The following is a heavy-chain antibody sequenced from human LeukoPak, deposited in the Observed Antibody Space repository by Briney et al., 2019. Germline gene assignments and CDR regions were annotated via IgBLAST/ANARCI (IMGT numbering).Heavy chain of an antibody. CDR2: IYYSGNT. V-gene: IGHV4-59*01. D-gene: IGHD3-22*01. J-gene: IGHJ2*01. CDR3: AGDRDSSGLRDFDL. Sequence: SETLSLTCTVSGGSINSYYWSWIRQPPGKGLEWIGYIYYSGNTNYNPSLKSRVSISIDTSKNQLSLQLSSVTAADTAVYYCAGDRDSSGLRDFDLWGRGTLVTVSA. CDR1: GGSINSYY.